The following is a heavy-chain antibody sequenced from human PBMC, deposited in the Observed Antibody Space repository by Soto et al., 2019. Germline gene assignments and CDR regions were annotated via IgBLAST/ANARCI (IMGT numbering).Heavy chain of an antibody. CDR1: GYTFTSYY. CDR3: AREMRADYYDSSGYYGNDAFDI. Sequence: ASVKVSCKASGYTFTSYYMHWVRQAPGQGLEWMGIINPSGGSTSYAQKFQGRVTMTRDTSTSTVYMELSSLRSEDTAVYYCAREMRADYYDSSGYYGNDAFDIWGQGTMVTVSS. J-gene: IGHJ3*02. D-gene: IGHD3-22*01. CDR2: INPSGGST. V-gene: IGHV1-46*01.